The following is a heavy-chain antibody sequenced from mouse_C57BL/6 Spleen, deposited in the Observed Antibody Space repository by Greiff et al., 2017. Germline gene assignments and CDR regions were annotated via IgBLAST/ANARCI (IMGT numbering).Heavy chain of an antibody. V-gene: IGHV1-59*01. D-gene: IGHD3-2*02. Sequence: QVQLQQPGAELVRPGTSVKLSCKASGYTFTSYWMHWVKQRPGQGLEWIGVIDPSDSYTNYNQKFKGKATLTVDTSSSTAYMQLSSLTSEDSAVYYCARYGGSGCPFDYWGQGTTLTVSS. CDR3: ARYGGSGCPFDY. CDR1: GYTFTSYW. CDR2: IDPSDSYT. J-gene: IGHJ2*01.